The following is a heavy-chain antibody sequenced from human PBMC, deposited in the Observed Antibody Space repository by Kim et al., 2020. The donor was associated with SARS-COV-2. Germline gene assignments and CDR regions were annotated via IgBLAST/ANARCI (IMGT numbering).Heavy chain of an antibody. Sequence: SETLSLTCTVSGVPISGNDYYWSWVRQPPGKGLEWVGFTSDRGGTYYNPSLRNRVVISQDASKNQFSLTFDSVTAADTAVYFCARDTDAAYRDFYYFEYWGPGALVTVSS. CDR1: GVPISGNDYY. CDR2: TSDRGGT. V-gene: IGHV4-30-4*01. J-gene: IGHJ4*02. CDR3: ARDTDAAYRDFYYFEY. D-gene: IGHD4-17*01.